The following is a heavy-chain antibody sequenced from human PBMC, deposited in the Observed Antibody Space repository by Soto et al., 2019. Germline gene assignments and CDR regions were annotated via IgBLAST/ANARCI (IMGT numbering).Heavy chain of an antibody. V-gene: IGHV1-2*02. CDR2: INPNSGGT. D-gene: IGHD6-19*01. J-gene: IGHJ4*02. Sequence: ASVKVSCKASGYTFSGFYMHWVRQAPGQGLEWMGWINPNSGGTKSAEKFQGRVTMTRDTSISTAYMELSRLTSDDTAVYYCASAAVTGTAGLDFWGKGTQVTVSS. CDR3: ASAAVTGTAGLDF. CDR1: GYTFSGFY.